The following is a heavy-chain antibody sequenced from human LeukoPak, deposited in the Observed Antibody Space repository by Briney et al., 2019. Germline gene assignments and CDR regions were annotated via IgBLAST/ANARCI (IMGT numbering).Heavy chain of an antibody. Sequence: GGSLRLSCAASGXTFSSYWMHWVRQAPGKGREWVSLTSGDGITTYFADSVKGRFTISRDNSKSSLFLQMNSLRTEDTALYYCARDHVYGGADYWGQGTLVTVSS. J-gene: IGHJ4*02. V-gene: IGHV3-43*02. CDR2: TSGDGITT. CDR3: ARDHVYGGADY. CDR1: GXTFSSYW. D-gene: IGHD5/OR15-5a*01.